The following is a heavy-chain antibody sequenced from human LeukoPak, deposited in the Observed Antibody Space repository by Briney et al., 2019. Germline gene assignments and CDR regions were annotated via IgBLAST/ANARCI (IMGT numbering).Heavy chain of an antibody. D-gene: IGHD3-10*01. Sequence: GESLKISCKGSGYSFTSYWIGWVRQMPGKGLEWMGIIYPGDSDTRYSPSFQGQVTISADKSISTAYLQWSSLKASDTAMYYCARPMVRGVIISPADFGYWGQGTLVTVSS. V-gene: IGHV5-51*01. CDR2: IYPGDSDT. CDR1: GYSFTSYW. CDR3: ARPMVRGVIISPADFGY. J-gene: IGHJ4*02.